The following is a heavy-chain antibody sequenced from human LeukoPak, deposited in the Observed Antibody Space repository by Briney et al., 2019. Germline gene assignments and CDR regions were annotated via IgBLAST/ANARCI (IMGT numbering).Heavy chain of an antibody. CDR1: GGTFSSYA. D-gene: IGHD3-22*01. CDR3: ARAGVDYYDSSGYYGN. CDR2: IIPILGIA. V-gene: IGHV1-69*04. Sequence: GASVKVSCKASGGTFSSYAISWVRQAPGQGLEWMGRIIPILGIANYAQKFQGRVTITADKSTSTAYMELSSLRSEDTAVYYCARAGVDYYDSSGYYGNWGQGTLVTVSS. J-gene: IGHJ4*02.